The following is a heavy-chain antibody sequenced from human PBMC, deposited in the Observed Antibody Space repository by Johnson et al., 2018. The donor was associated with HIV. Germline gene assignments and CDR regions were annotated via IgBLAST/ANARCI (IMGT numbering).Heavy chain of an antibody. CDR1: GFTFSSYG. V-gene: IGHV3-30*02. CDR2: IRYDGSNK. D-gene: IGHD5-12*01. J-gene: IGHJ3*02. Sequence: MLLVESGGGVVQPGGSLRLSCAASGFTFSSYGMHWVRQAPGKGLEWVAFIRYDGSNKYYADSVKGRFTISRDNSKNTLYLQMNSLRAEDTAVYYCAKDPSYIVATAMTDAFDIWGQGTMVTVSS. CDR3: AKDPSYIVATAMTDAFDI.